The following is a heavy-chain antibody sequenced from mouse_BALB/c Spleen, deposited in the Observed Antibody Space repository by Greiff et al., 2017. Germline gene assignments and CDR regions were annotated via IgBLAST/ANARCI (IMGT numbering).Heavy chain of an antibody. J-gene: IGHJ2*01. Sequence: DVQLQESGGGLVQPGGSRKLSCAASGFTFSSFGMHWVRQAPEKGLEWVAYISSGSSTIYYADTVKGRFTISRDNPKNTLFLQMTSLRSEDTAMYYCARSKLFDYWGQGTTLTVSS. CDR1: GFTFSSFG. CDR3: ARSKLFDY. CDR2: ISSGSSTI. V-gene: IGHV5-17*02.